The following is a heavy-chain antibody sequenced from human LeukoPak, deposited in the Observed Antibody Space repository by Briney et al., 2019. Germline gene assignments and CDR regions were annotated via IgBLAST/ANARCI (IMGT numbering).Heavy chain of an antibody. Sequence: SETLSLTCTVSGGSISGYFWSWIRQPPGKGLEWIGSIYYRGGTNYNRPLKSRVTISVDTSKNQFSLKLSSVTAADTAVYYCARVYDYDSSVSDAFDIWGRGTMVTVSS. CDR3: ARVYDYDSSVSDAFDI. CDR1: GGSISGYF. V-gene: IGHV4-59*01. J-gene: IGHJ3*02. CDR2: IYYRGGT. D-gene: IGHD3-22*01.